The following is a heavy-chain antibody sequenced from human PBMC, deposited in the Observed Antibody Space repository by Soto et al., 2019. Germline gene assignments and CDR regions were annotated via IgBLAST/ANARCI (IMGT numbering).Heavy chain of an antibody. CDR2: ISYDGSNK. CDR1: GFPSSRYA. V-gene: IGHV3-30-3*01. D-gene: IGHD2-2*01. CDR3: ARDHKKGQDQRIMSPYGRDA. J-gene: IGHJ6*01. Sequence: GGSLRLPWAASGFPSSRYAMHWVRHAPGKGLEWVAVISYDGSNKYYADSVKGRFTISRDNSKNTLCLQMNSLRDEDTAVYYCARDHKKGQDQRIMSPYGRDAGGQETTVT.